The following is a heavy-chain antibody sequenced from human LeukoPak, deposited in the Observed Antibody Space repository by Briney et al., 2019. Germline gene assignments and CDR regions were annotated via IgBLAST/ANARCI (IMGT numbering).Heavy chain of an antibody. D-gene: IGHD1-1*01. CDR1: GYTFISYG. J-gene: IGHJ4*02. CDR2: TSAHNDDT. V-gene: IGHV1-18*01. Sequence: ASVKVSCKASGYTFISYGISWVRQARGQGLEWMGWTSAHNDDTNYAETLQGRLTMTTDISTSTAYMELTSLRSDDTAVYYCARDWDSRNDYFDPWGQGTLVIVSS. CDR3: ARDWDSRNDYFDP.